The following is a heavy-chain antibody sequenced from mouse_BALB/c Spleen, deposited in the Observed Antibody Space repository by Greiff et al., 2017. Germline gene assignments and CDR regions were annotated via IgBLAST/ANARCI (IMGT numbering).Heavy chain of an antibody. CDR1: GYTFTSYD. D-gene: IGHD1-1*01. V-gene: IGHV1S33*01. CDR2: IYPGDGST. CDR3: ARGAIYYYGSSYVPFAY. Sequence: LMESGPELVKPGALVKISCKASGYTFTSYDINLVKQRPGQGLEWIGWIYPGDGSTKYNEKFKGKATLTADKSSSTAYMQLSSLTSENSAVYYCARGAIYYYGSSYVPFAYWGQGTLVTVSA. J-gene: IGHJ3*01.